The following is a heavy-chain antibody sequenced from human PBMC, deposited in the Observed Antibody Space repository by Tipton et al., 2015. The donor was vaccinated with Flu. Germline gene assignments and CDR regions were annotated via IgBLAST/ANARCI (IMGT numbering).Heavy chain of an antibody. J-gene: IGHJ4*02. Sequence: TLSLTCTVSGYSISSRYYWGWIRQPPGKGLEWIGCVYHGGTTYYNPSLKSRVAISLGTFQNQFSLKLTSVTAADTAVYYCATTTYYYGSGCHDYWGQGTLVTVSS. V-gene: IGHV4-38-2*02. D-gene: IGHD3-10*01. CDR2: VYHGGTT. CDR3: ATTTYYYGSGCHDY. CDR1: GYSISSRYY.